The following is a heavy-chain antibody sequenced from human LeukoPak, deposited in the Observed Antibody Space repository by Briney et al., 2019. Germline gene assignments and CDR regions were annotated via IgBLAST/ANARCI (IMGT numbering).Heavy chain of an antibody. Sequence: GESLKISCQGSGYSFTSYWIGWVRQMPGKGLEWMGIIYPGDSDTGYSPSFQGQVTISADKSISTAYLQWSSLKASDTAMYYCARFPPLIAAAGDYYYYGMDVWGQGTTVTVSS. CDR2: IYPGDSDT. V-gene: IGHV5-51*01. J-gene: IGHJ6*02. CDR1: GYSFTSYW. CDR3: ARFPPLIAAAGDYYYYGMDV. D-gene: IGHD6-13*01.